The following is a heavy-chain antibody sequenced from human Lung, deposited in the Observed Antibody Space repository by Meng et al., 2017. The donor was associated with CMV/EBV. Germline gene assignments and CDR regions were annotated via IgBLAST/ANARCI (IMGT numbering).Heavy chain of an antibody. J-gene: IGHJ2*01. D-gene: IGHD3/OR15-3a*01. V-gene: IGHV1-69*05. CDR2: IVPIFGTT. Sequence: ASGTYSSNSAIRWVGQGPGQGLGWMGGIVPIFGTTNTAQKYQGRVTITTAESRSTAYMELSSLTSGDTAVYYCATHDFLRGHWYFDLWGRGTLVTVSS. CDR1: GTYSSNSA. CDR3: ATHDFLRGHWYFDL.